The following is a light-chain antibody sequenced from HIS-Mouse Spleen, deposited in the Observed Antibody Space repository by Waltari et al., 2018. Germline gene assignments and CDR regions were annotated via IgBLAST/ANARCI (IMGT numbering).Light chain of an antibody. CDR2: WAS. CDR1: QSVLYSSNNKNY. Sequence: DIVMTQSPDSLAVSLGERATINCKSSQSVLYSSNNKNYLAWYQQKPGQPPKLRIYWASTRESGVPDRFSGSGSGTDFTLTISRLQAEDVAVYYCQQYYSTPYTFGQGTKLEIK. CDR3: QQYYSTPYT. J-gene: IGKJ2*01. V-gene: IGKV4-1*01.